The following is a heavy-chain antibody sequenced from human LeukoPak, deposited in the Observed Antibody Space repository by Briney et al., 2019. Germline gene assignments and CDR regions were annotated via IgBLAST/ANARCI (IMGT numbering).Heavy chain of an antibody. D-gene: IGHD3-22*01. V-gene: IGHV4-4*07. CDR1: GCSISSNY. CDR2: IYYSGST. Sequence: SETLSLTCSVSGCSISSNYWSWVRQPAGKGLEWVGRIYYSGSTNYNPSLKSRLTMSVDTSKNQFSLNLNSVTAADTAVYFCAKSKYYDSSGYYSFEFWGRGTLVTVSS. CDR3: AKSKYYDSSGYYSFEF. J-gene: IGHJ4*02.